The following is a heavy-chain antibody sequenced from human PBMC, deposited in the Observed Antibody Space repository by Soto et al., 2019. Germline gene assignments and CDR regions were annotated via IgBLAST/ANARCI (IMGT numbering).Heavy chain of an antibody. V-gene: IGHV5-51*01. CDR1: GYSFTTYW. Sequence: AESLVISCTGSGYSFTTYWIGWGRQLPGQGLEWIGVMFPGDSDNRYRPSFQGNVTMSAAPATNTAYMERSSLTAADSAMYYCARVPDSSLGTMDVWGQGTTVTVSS. CDR2: MFPGDSDN. D-gene: IGHD6-19*01. J-gene: IGHJ6*02. CDR3: ARVPDSSLGTMDV.